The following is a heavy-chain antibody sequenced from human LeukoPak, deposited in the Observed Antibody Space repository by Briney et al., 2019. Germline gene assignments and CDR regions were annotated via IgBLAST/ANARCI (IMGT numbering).Heavy chain of an antibody. CDR3: VSNHWPSWYFHL. CDR1: GGSISSSSYY. V-gene: IGHV4-39*07. CDR2: IYYSGST. J-gene: IGHJ2*01. Sequence: SETLSLTCTVSGGSISSSSYYWGWIRQPPGKGLEWIGSIYYSGSTFDNPSLKSRVTMSLNTSKNQLSLKLSSVTAADTAVYYCVSNHWPSWYFHLWGRGTLVTVSP.